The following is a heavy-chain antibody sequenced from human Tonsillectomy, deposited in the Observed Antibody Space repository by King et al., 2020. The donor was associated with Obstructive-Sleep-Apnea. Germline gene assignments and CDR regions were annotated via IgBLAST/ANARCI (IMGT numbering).Heavy chain of an antibody. CDR2: IYYCGSI. CDR1: GGFISRHY. D-gene: IGHD3-10*01. Sequence: QLQESGPVLGKPSETLSLTCTVSGGFISRHYWSCIWHPPGQGLEWIGSIYYCGSINTNPSLKSRVTISVDTSKSQISLKLSSVTAADTAVYYCARLLWFGELHWFDPWGQGTLVTVSS. CDR3: ARLLWFGELHWFDP. J-gene: IGHJ5*02. V-gene: IGHV4-59*08.